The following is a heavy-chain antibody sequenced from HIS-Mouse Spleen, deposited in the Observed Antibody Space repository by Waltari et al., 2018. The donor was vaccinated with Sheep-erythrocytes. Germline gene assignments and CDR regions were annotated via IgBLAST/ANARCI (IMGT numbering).Heavy chain of an antibody. J-gene: IGHJ4*02. CDR2: IYYSGST. D-gene: IGHD3-22*01. CDR3: ARLYYYDSSGYYFDY. V-gene: IGHV4-39*01. CDR1: GGPISSSSYY. Sequence: QLQLQESGPGLVKPSETLSLTCTVSGGPISSSSYYWGWIRQPPGTGLEWIGSIYYSGSTYYNPSLKSRVTISVDTSKNQFSLKLSSVTAADTAVYYCARLYYYDSSGYYFDYWGQGTLVTVSS.